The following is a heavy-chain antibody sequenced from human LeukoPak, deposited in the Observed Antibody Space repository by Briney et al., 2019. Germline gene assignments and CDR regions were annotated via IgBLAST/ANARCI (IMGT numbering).Heavy chain of an antibody. Sequence: SQTLSLTCAVSGGSISSGGYYWSWIRQPPGKGPEWIGYIYYSGSTNYNPSLKSRVTISVDTSKNQFSLKLSSVTAADTAVYYCARDGGSSSPEYYYGMDVWGQGTTVTVSS. J-gene: IGHJ6*02. CDR2: IYYSGST. D-gene: IGHD6-6*01. CDR3: ARDGGSSSPEYYYGMDV. V-gene: IGHV4-61*08. CDR1: GGSISSGGYY.